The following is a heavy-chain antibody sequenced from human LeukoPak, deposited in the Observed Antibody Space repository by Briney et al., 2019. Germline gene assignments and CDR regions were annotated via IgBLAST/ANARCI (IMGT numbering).Heavy chain of an antibody. V-gene: IGHV3-30-3*01. J-gene: IGHJ3*02. D-gene: IGHD3-3*01. Sequence: GGSLRLSCAASGFTFSSYAMHWVRQAPGKGLEWVAVISYDGSNKYYADSVKGRFTISRDNSKNTLYLQMNSLRAEDTAVYYCARGDFWSGHDAFDIWGQGTMVTVSS. CDR2: ISYDGSNK. CDR3: ARGDFWSGHDAFDI. CDR1: GFTFSSYA.